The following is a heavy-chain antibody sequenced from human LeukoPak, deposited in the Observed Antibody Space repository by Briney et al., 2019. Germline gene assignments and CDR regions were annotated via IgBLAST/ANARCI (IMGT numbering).Heavy chain of an antibody. CDR2: IWYDGSNK. J-gene: IGHJ6*02. D-gene: IGHD3-3*01. Sequence: GGSLRLSCAASGFTFSSYAMHWVRQAPGKGLEWVAVIWYDGSNKYYADSVKGRFTISRDNSKNTLYLQMNSLRAEDTAVYYCAREGIFGVVTGIYYGMDVWGQGTTVTVSS. CDR3: AREGIFGVVTGIYYGMDV. CDR1: GFTFSSYA. V-gene: IGHV3-33*08.